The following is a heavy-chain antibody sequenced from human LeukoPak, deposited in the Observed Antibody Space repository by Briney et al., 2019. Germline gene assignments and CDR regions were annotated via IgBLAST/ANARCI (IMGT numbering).Heavy chain of an antibody. Sequence: PGGSLRLSCAASGFTFSSYAMHWVRQAPGKGLEWVAVISYDGSNKYYADSVKGRFTISRDNSKNTLYLQMNSLRAEDTAVYYCARGSGSYYSHYDYWGQETLVTVSS. J-gene: IGHJ4*02. CDR1: GFTFSSYA. D-gene: IGHD3-10*01. CDR2: ISYDGSNK. V-gene: IGHV3-30-3*01. CDR3: ARGSGSYYSHYDY.